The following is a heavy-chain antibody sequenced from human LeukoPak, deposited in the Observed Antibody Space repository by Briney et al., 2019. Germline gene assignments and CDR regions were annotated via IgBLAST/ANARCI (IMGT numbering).Heavy chain of an antibody. J-gene: IGHJ4*02. D-gene: IGHD7-27*01. Sequence: GGPRRPSFAASGFTFSSYSMNWVPQAPGKGLEWVSSISSSSTDKYYVDSVKGRFTISRDNAKNSLYLQMNSRRAEDTAVYYCARVATSGYWGQGTLVTVSS. CDR3: ARVATSGY. V-gene: IGHV3-21*01. CDR2: ISSSSTDK. CDR1: GFTFSSYS.